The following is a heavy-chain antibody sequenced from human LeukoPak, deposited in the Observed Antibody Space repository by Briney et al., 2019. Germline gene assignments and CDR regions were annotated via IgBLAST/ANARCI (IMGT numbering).Heavy chain of an antibody. V-gene: IGHV3-64*01. D-gene: IGHD5-12*01. CDR1: GFTFSSYA. CDR2: ISSNGDST. J-gene: IGHJ4*02. Sequence: AGSLRLSCAASGFTFSSYAMHWVRQAPGKGLEYVSAISSNGDSTYYANSVKGRFTISRDNSKNTLYLQMGSLRVEDMAVYYCARGGGYRGYGQDYWGQGTLVTVSS. CDR3: ARGGGYRGYGQDY.